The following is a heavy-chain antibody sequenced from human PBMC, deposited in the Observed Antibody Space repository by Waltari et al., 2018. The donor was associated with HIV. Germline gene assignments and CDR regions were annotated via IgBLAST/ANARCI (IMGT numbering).Heavy chain of an antibody. Sequence: EVLLVVSGGGLVKPGGSLRLSCAASGFPFPSYIMSWVRRAPGKGLEGVSSISSSNSSYIFYADSVKGRFTISRDNTKNSLYLQMDSLRDDDTAVYYCAREMATVYVDYWGQGTLVTVSS. J-gene: IGHJ4*02. D-gene: IGHD4-17*01. CDR3: AREMATVYVDY. CDR1: GFPFPSYI. V-gene: IGHV3-21*02. CDR2: ISSSNSSYI.